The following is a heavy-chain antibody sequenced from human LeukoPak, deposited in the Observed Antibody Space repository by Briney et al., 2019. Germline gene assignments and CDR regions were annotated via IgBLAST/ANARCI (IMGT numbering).Heavy chain of an antibody. V-gene: IGHV3-74*01. CDR1: GFTFSSYW. CDR3: ARSNQADDY. J-gene: IGHJ4*02. D-gene: IGHD1-14*01. Sequence: PGGSLRLSCAASGFTFSSYWMHWARQVPEKGLVWVSRINPGGSSIAYADSVKGRFTISRDNAKNTLYLQMDSLRAEDTAVYYCARSNQADDYWGQGTLVTVSS. CDR2: INPGGSSI.